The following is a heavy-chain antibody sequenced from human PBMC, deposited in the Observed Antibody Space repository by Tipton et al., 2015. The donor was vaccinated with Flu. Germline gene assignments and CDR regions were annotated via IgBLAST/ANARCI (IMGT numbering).Heavy chain of an antibody. Sequence: AASGFTFSSYATSWVRQAPGKGLEWVSAISGSGGSTYYADSVKGRFTISRDNSKNTLYLQMNSLRAEDTAVYYCAKAPTLGSNSYYYGMDVWGQGTTVTVSS. V-gene: IGHV3-23*01. CDR2: ISGSGGST. CDR3: AKAPTLGSNSYYYGMDV. J-gene: IGHJ6*02. D-gene: IGHD7-27*01. CDR1: GFTFSSYA.